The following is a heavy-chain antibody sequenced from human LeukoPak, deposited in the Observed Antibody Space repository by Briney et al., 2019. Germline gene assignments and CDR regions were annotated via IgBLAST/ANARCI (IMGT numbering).Heavy chain of an antibody. Sequence: GGSLRLSCAASGFTFSSYDMHWVRQATGKGLEWVSAIGTAGDTYYPGSVKGRFTISRESAKNSLYLQMNSLRAGDTAVYYCARATASYGMDVWGQGTTVTVSS. J-gene: IGHJ6*02. CDR1: GFTFSSYD. CDR2: IGTAGDT. CDR3: ARATASYGMDV. V-gene: IGHV3-13*01.